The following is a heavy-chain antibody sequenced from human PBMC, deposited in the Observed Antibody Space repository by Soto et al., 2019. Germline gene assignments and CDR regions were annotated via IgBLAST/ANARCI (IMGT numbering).Heavy chain of an antibody. J-gene: IGHJ6*02. Sequence: PGGSLRLSCAASGFTFSSYWMSWVRQAPGKGLEWVATISGSGGSTYYADSVKGRFTISRDNSKNTLYLQMNSLRAEDTAVYYCAKGSRGDNYYYYYGMDVWGQGTTVTVSS. CDR2: ISGSGGST. CDR1: GFTFSSYW. D-gene: IGHD3-10*01. CDR3: AKGSRGDNYYYYYGMDV. V-gene: IGHV3-23*01.